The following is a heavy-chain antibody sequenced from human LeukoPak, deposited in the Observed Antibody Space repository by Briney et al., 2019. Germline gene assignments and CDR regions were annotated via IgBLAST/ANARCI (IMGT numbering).Heavy chain of an antibody. CDR2: IYYSGST. J-gene: IGHJ4*02. CDR1: GGSISSGGYY. CDR3: ARVTYYYDSSGYYPDY. Sequence: PSETLSLTCTVSGGSISSGGYYWSWIRQHPGKGLEWIGYIYYSGSTYYNPSLKSRVTISVDTSKNQFSLKLSSVTAADTAVYYCARVTYYYDSSGYYPDYWGQGTLVTVSS. V-gene: IGHV4-31*03. D-gene: IGHD3-22*01.